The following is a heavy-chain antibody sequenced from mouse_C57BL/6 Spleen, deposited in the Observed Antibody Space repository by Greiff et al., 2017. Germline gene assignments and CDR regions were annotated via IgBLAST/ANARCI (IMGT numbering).Heavy chain of an antibody. CDR2: IYPGDGDT. D-gene: IGHD3-3*01. V-gene: IGHV1-80*01. CDR1: GYAFSSYW. CDR3: ARWAGGYFDY. Sequence: VKLMESGAELVKPGASVKISCKASGYAFSSYWMNWVKQRPGKGLEWIVQIYPGDGDTNYNGKFKGKATLTADKSSSTAYMQLSSLTSEDSAVYFCARWAGGYFDYWGQGTTLTVSS. J-gene: IGHJ2*01.